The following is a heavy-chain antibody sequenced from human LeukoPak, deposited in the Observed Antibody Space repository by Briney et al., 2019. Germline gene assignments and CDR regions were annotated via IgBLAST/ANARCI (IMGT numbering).Heavy chain of an antibody. CDR2: ISGSGGTT. V-gene: IGHV3-23*01. CDR3: AKNFYGDYNFFFDY. Sequence: GGSLRLSCAASGLTFSSYALAWVRQAPGKGLEWVSAISGSGGTTYYADSVKGHFTTSRDNSKNTLYLQMNSLRAEDTAVYYCAKNFYGDYNFFFDYWGQGTLVTVSS. D-gene: IGHD4-17*01. J-gene: IGHJ4*02. CDR1: GLTFSSYA.